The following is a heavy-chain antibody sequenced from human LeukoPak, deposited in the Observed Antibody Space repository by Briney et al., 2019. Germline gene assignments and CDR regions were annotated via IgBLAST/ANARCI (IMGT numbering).Heavy chain of an antibody. CDR1: GYTFTGYY. J-gene: IGHJ4*02. D-gene: IGHD3-16*01. CDR2: INPNSGDT. Sequence: ASVKVSCKASGYTFTGYYMHWVRQAPGKGLEWMGWINPNSGDTKYAQKFQGRVTMTRDTSISTAYMELSRLRSDDTAVYYCATQRGSYLWGTDFDYWGQGTLVTVSS. CDR3: ATQRGSYLWGTDFDY. V-gene: IGHV1-2*02.